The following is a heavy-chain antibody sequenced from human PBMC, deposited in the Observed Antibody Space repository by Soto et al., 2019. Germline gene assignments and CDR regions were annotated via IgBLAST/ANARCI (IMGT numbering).Heavy chain of an antibody. J-gene: IGHJ4*02. V-gene: IGHV3-33*01. D-gene: IGHD5-18*01. CDR3: ARPTAMGIGYFDY. Sequence: GGSLRLSCAASGCTFSSYGMHWVRQAPGKGLEWVAVIWYDGSNKYYAGSVKGRFTISRDNSKNTLYLQMNSLRAEDTAVYYCARPTAMGIGYFDYWGQGTLVTVSS. CDR1: GCTFSSYG. CDR2: IWYDGSNK.